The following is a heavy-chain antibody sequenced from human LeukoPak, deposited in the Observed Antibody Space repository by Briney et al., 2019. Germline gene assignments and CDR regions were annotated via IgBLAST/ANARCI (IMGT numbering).Heavy chain of an antibody. CDR3: ARDYRILVPTYMDV. V-gene: IGHV3-20*04. Sequence: PGGSLRLSCAASGFTFDDYGMSWVRQAPGKGLEWVSGINWNGGSTGYADSVKGRFIISRDNAKNSLYLQMNSLRAEDTAVYYCARDYRILVPTYMDVWGKGTTVTVSS. CDR1: GFTFDDYG. CDR2: INWNGGST. J-gene: IGHJ6*03. D-gene: IGHD2-2*01.